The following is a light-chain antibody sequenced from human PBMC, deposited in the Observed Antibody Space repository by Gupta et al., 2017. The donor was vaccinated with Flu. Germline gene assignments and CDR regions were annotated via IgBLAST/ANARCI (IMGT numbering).Light chain of an antibody. J-gene: IGKJ2*01. CDR1: QSITNW. CDR2: KAS. V-gene: IGKV1-5*03. CDR3: QQYNSYLYT. Sequence: IQMTQSPSTLSQSVGDRVTITCRASQSITNWLAWYQQKPGKAPKLLIYKASTLESGVPSRFSGSGSGTEFTLTISSLQPDDFATYYCQQYNSYLYTFGQGTKLEIK.